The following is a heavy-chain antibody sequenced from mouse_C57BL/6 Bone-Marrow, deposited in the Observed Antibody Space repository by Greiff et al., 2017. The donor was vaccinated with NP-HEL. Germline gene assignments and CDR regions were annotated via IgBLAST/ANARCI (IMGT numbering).Heavy chain of an antibody. CDR1: GYTFTSYG. CDR2: IYPRSGNT. Sequence: QVQLQQSGAELARPGASVKLSCKASGYTFTSYGISWVKQRTGQGLEWIGEIYPRSGNTYYNEKFKGKATLTADKSSSTAYMELRSLTSEDSAVYFCARRGSRDPFAYWGQGTLVTVSA. CDR3: ARRGSRDPFAY. V-gene: IGHV1-81*01. D-gene: IGHD1-1*01. J-gene: IGHJ3*01.